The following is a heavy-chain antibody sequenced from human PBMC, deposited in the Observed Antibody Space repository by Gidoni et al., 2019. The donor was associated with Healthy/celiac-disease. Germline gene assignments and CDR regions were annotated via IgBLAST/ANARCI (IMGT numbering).Heavy chain of an antibody. CDR3: ARGPSYCSGGSCYSEWFDP. J-gene: IGHJ5*02. CDR1: GGTFSSYA. Sequence: QVQLVQSGAEVKKPGSSVKVSCKASGGTFSSYAISWVRQAPGQGLEWMGGIIPIFGTANYAQKFQSRVTITADESTSTAYMELSSLRSEDTAVYYCARGPSYCSGGSCYSEWFDPWGQGTLVTVSS. D-gene: IGHD2-15*01. V-gene: IGHV1-69*01. CDR2: IIPIFGTA.